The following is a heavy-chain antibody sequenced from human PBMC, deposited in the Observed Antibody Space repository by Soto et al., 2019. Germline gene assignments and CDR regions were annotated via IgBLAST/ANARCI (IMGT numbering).Heavy chain of an antibody. D-gene: IGHD2-2*01. V-gene: IGHV4-59*01. CDR2: IYYSGST. CDR1: DGSIGIYD. CDR3: ARSLPAAWGHYYYGMDV. J-gene: IGHJ6*02. Sequence: SATLSLTCPVSDGSIGIYDVSWIRQHPGKGLEWIGYIYYSGSTNYNPSLKSRVTISVDTSKNQFSLKLSSVTAADTAVYYCARSLPAAWGHYYYGMDVWGQGTTGTVS.